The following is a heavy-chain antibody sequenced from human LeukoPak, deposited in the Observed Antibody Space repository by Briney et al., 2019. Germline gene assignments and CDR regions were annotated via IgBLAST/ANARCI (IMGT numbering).Heavy chain of an antibody. J-gene: IGHJ6*02. Sequence: GGSLRLSCAASGFTFSSYSMNWVRQAPGKGLEWVSSISSSSSYIYYADSVKGRFTISRDNAKNSLYLQMNSLRAEDTAVYYCARAAGVVPPYYYYYGMDVWGQGTTVTVSS. CDR2: ISSSSSYI. V-gene: IGHV3-21*01. CDR3: ARAAGVVPPYYYYYGMDV. D-gene: IGHD2-15*01. CDR1: GFTFSSYS.